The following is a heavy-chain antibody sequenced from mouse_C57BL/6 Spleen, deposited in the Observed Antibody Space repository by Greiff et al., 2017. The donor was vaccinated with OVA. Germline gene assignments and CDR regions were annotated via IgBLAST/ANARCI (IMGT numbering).Heavy chain of an antibody. CDR1: GYTFTSYG. D-gene: IGHD2-13*01. CDR3: ARGDVPYAMDY. V-gene: IGHV1-81*01. CDR2: IYPRSGNT. J-gene: IGHJ4*01. Sequence: VQLQPSGAELARPGASVKLSCKASGYTFTSYGISWVKQRTGQGLEWIGEIYPRSGNTYYNEKFKGKATLTADKSSSTAYMELRSLTSEDSAVYFCARGDVPYAMDYWGQGTSVTVSS.